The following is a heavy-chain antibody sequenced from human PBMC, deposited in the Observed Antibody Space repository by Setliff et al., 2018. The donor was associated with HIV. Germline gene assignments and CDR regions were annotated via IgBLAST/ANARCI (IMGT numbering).Heavy chain of an antibody. V-gene: IGHV1-18*01. J-gene: IGHJ4*02. CDR2: ISAYNGNT. CDR1: GYTFTSYG. D-gene: IGHD5-12*01. Sequence: ASVKVSCKASGYTFTSYGISWVRQAPGQGLEGMGWISAYNGNTNYAQKLQGRVTMTTDTSTSTAYMELRSLRSDDTAVYYCARDAPEPSYGGSQVYWGQGTLVTVSS. CDR3: ARDAPEPSYGGSQVY.